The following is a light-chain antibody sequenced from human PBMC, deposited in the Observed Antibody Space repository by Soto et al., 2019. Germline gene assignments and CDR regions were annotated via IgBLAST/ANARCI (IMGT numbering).Light chain of an antibody. Sequence: QSVLTQPASVSGSPGQSITISCTGTSSDVGGYNYVSWYQQHPGKAPKLMIYDVSNGPSGVSDRFSGSKSGNTASLTISGLQAEDEADYYCSSYTSSSTQVFGTGTKVTV. CDR3: SSYTSSSTQV. J-gene: IGLJ1*01. V-gene: IGLV2-14*01. CDR1: SSDVGGYNY. CDR2: DVS.